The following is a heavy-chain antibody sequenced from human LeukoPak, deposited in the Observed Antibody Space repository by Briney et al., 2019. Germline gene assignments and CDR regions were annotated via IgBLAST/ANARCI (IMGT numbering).Heavy chain of an antibody. J-gene: IGHJ4*02. D-gene: IGHD3-10*01. CDR2: ISSSSSYI. Sequence: GGSLRLSCAASGSTFSSYSMNWVRQAPGKGLEWVSSISSSSSYIYYADSVKGRFTISRDNAKNSLYLQMNSLRAEDTAVYYCARDKAPYYYGSGSYGFDYWGQGTLVTVSS. CDR1: GSTFSSYS. CDR3: ARDKAPYYYGSGSYGFDY. V-gene: IGHV3-21*01.